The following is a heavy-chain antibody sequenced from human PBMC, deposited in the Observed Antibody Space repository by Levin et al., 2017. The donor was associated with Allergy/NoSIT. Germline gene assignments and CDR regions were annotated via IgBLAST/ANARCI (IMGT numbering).Heavy chain of an antibody. CDR3: ARVTQQQWLVGGWFDP. V-gene: IGHV4-4*07. CDR2: IYTSGST. D-gene: IGHD6-19*01. Sequence: GSLRLSCTVSGGSISSYYWSWIRQPAGKGLEWIGRIYTSGSTNYNPSLKSRVTMSVDTSKNQFSLKLSSVTAADTAVYYCARVTQQQWLVGGWFDPWGQGTLVTVSS. J-gene: IGHJ5*02. CDR1: GGSISSYY.